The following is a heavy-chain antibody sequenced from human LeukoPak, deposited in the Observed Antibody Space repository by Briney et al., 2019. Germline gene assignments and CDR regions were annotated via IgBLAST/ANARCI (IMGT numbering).Heavy chain of an antibody. CDR1: GFTISSYW. V-gene: IGHV3-7*03. CDR3: AKGRFCTGSGCYSTAPDY. Sequence: GGSLRLSCAASGFTISSYWMSWVRQAPGKGLEWVANIKQDGSEKYYVDSVKGRFTISRDNAKNSLYLQMNSLRAEDTAVYYCAKGRFCTGSGCYSTAPDYWGHGTLVTVSS. J-gene: IGHJ4*01. CDR2: IKQDGSEK. D-gene: IGHD2-15*01.